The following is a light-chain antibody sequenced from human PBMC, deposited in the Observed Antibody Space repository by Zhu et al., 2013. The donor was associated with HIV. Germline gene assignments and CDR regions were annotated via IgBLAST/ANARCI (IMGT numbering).Light chain of an antibody. CDR2: IAS. Sequence: EIVMTQSPATLSVSPGERATLSCRASQSVSSNLAWYQHRPGQAPRLLIYIASSRATGVPDRFSGSGSGTDFTLTITRLEPEDFAVYYCQQFGSTPYTFGQGTKLEIK. V-gene: IGKV3-20*01. CDR1: QSVSSN. J-gene: IGKJ2*01. CDR3: QQFGSTPYT.